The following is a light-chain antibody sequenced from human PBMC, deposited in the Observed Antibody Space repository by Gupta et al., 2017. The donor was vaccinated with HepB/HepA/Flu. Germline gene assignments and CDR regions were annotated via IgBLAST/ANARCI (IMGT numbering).Light chain of an antibody. J-gene: IGLJ2*01. CDR1: SSDVGDYNS. V-gene: IGLV2-14*03. CDR3: TSFSSGITLVL. Sequence: SALSLPAPAPASPGPPITISCTGTSSDVGDYNSVSWYQQYPGIAPKLLIYDVSNRPSGVADRFSGSKTGNSASLTISGLQAEDEAVYYCTSFSSGITLVLFGGGTQLTVL. CDR2: DVS.